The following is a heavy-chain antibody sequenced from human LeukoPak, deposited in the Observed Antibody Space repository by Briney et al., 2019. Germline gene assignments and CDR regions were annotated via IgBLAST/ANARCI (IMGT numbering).Heavy chain of an antibody. J-gene: IGHJ4*02. Sequence: SETLSLTCAVYGGSFSGYYWSWIRQPPGKGLEWIGEINHRGSTNYNPSLKSRVTISVDTSKNQFSLKLSSVTAADTAVYYCARREGYCSSTSCHHFDYWGQGTLVTVSS. D-gene: IGHD2-2*01. CDR3: ARREGYCSSTSCHHFDY. CDR1: GGSFSGYY. CDR2: INHRGST. V-gene: IGHV4-34*01.